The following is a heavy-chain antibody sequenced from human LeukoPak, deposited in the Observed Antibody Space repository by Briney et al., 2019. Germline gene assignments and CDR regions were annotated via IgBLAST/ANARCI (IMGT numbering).Heavy chain of an antibody. CDR2: IKSKADGATT. J-gene: IGHJ4*02. D-gene: IGHD4-17*01. V-gene: IGHV3-15*01. CDR1: GCTFSNAW. CDR3: TTDYGVGY. Sequence: GGSLRLSCAASGCTFSNAWMSWVRQAPGKGLEWVGRIKSKADGATTDYAAPVKGRFTISRDDSKNTLSLQMNSLNTDDTAMYYCTTDYGVGYWGQGTLVTVSS.